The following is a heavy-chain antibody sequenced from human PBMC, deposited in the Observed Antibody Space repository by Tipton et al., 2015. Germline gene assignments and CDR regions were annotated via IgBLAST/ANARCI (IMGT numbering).Heavy chain of an antibody. D-gene: IGHD1-26*01. CDR3: AKEGSGGSYYRFDY. CDR2: LSIDGTT. Sequence: SLRLSCAASGFTFRNYDMSWVRQAPGKGLDWVSVLSIDGTTSYADSVKGRFTISRDNSKNTLYLQMNSLRAEDTAVYYCAKEGSGGSYYRFDYWGQGTLVTVSS. V-gene: IGHV3-23*03. J-gene: IGHJ4*02. CDR1: GFTFRNYD.